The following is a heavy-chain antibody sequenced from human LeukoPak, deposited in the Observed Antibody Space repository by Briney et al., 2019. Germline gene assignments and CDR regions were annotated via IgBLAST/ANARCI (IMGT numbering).Heavy chain of an antibody. CDR1: GFTFSSYW. D-gene: IGHD3-10*01. CDR3: AKGPAGYYGSGSYPRG. J-gene: IGHJ4*02. V-gene: IGHV3-74*01. Sequence: PGGSLRLSCAASGFTFSSYWMHWVRQAPGKGLVWVSRINSDGSSTSYADSVKGRFTISRDNSKNTLYLQMNSLRAEDTAVYYCAKGPAGYYGSGSYPRGWGQGTLVTVSS. CDR2: INSDGSST.